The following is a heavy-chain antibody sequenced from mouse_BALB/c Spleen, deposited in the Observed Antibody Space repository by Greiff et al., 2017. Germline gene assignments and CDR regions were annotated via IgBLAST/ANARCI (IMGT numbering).Heavy chain of an antibody. CDR1: GYTFTGYW. V-gene: IGHV1S41*01. J-gene: IGHJ1*01. CDR3: ARGGNYWYFDV. Sequence: DLVKPGASVKLSCKASGYTFTGYWINWIKQRPGQGLEWIGRIAPGSGSTYYNEMFKGKATLTVDTSSSTAYIQLSSLSSEDSAVYFCARGGNYWYFDVWGAGTTVTVSS. CDR2: IAPGSGST.